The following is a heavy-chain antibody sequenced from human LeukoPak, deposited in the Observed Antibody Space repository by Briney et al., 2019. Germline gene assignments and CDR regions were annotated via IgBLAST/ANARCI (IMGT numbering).Heavy chain of an antibody. CDR3: ARAQQLRFLEWSKTNDAFDI. D-gene: IGHD3-3*01. CDR1: GFTFSSYS. Sequence: GGSLRLSCAASGFTFSSYSMTWVRQAPGKGLEWVSSISSSSSYIYYADSVKGRFTISRDNAKNSLYLQMNSLRAEDTAVYYCARAQQLRFLEWSKTNDAFDIWGQGTTVTVSS. J-gene: IGHJ3*02. V-gene: IGHV3-21*01. CDR2: ISSSSSYI.